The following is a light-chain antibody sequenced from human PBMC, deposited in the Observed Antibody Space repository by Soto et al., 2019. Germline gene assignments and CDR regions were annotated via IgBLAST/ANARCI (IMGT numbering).Light chain of an antibody. Sequence: EIVLTPSPGTLSLSPGEISTLSCMASQSVSSSYLAWYQQKPGQAPRLLIYGASTRATGIPARFSGSGSGAEFTLTISSLQSEDFAVYYCQQYNNWPRTFGQGTKVDIK. CDR1: QSVSSSY. J-gene: IGKJ1*01. CDR3: QQYNNWPRT. V-gene: IGKV3-15*01. CDR2: GAS.